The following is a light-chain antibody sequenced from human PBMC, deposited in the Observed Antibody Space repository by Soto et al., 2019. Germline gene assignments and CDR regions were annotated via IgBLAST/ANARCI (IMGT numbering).Light chain of an antibody. CDR3: QQYCGSRWT. V-gene: IGKV3-20*01. J-gene: IGKJ1*01. CDR2: GAS. CDR1: QSVSSTY. Sequence: EIVLTQSPGTLSLSPGERATLSCRASQSVSSTYLAWYQQKPGQAPRLLIYGASNRATGIPDRFSGSGSGTDFTLTIISLEPEDFAVYYCQQYCGSRWTFGQGTKVDIK.